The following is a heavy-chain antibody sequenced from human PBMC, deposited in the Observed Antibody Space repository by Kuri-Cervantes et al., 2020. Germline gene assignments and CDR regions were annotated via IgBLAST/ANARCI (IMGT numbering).Heavy chain of an antibody. D-gene: IGHD4-17*01. J-gene: IGHJ4*02. CDR1: GGSISSYY. CDR3: ARGDGDYGDYFVDY. Sequence: SETLSLTCAVSGGSISSYYWSWIRQPPGKGLEWIGEIYHSGSTNYNPSLKSRVTISVDKSKNQFSLKLSSVTAADTAVYYCARGDGDYGDYFVDYWGQGTLVTVSS. CDR2: IYHSGST. V-gene: IGHV4-59*01.